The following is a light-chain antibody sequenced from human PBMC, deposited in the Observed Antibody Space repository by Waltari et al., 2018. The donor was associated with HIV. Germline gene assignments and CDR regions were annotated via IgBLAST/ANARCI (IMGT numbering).Light chain of an antibody. CDR3: QRYNNWPPA. CDR1: QSVSSN. V-gene: IGKV3-15*01. J-gene: IGKJ5*01. CDR2: GAS. Sequence: EIVMTQSPATLSVSPGERATLSCRASQSVSSNLAWYQQKPGQAPRLLISGASTRATGIPARFSGSGSGTEFTLTISSLQSEDFAVYYCQRYNNWPPAFGQGTRLEI.